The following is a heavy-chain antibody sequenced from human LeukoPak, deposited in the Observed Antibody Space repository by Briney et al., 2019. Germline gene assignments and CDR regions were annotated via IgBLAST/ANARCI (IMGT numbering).Heavy chain of an antibody. J-gene: IGHJ4*02. V-gene: IGHV3-30*04. CDR3: AKDFFRIVATTCLDY. Sequence: PGGSLRLSCAASGFTFSSYAMHWVRQAPGKGLEWVAVISYDGSNKYYADSVKGRFTISRDNSKNTLYLQMNSLRAEDTAVYYCAKDFFRIVATTCLDYWGQGTLVTVSS. CDR2: ISYDGSNK. CDR1: GFTFSSYA. D-gene: IGHD5-12*01.